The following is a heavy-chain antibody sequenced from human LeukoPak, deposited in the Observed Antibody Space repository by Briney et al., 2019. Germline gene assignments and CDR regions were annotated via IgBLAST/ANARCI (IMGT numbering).Heavy chain of an antibody. Sequence: PGGSLRLSCAASGFTFYDYGMSWVRQAPGKGLEWVSGINWNGGSTGYADSVKGRFTISRDNAKNSLYLQMSSLRAEDTAVYYCAELGITMIGGVWGKGTTVTISS. CDR1: GFTFYDYG. CDR2: INWNGGST. V-gene: IGHV3-20*04. CDR3: AELGITMIGGV. D-gene: IGHD3-10*02. J-gene: IGHJ6*04.